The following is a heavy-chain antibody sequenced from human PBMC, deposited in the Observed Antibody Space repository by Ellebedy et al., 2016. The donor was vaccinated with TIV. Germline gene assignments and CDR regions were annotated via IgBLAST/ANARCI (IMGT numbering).Heavy chain of an antibody. V-gene: IGHV1-18*04. J-gene: IGHJ4*02. CDR2: ISAYNGNT. CDR3: ARDPGQWLASFDY. D-gene: IGHD6-19*01. Sequence: ASVKVSCXASGYTFTGYYMHWVRQAPGQGLEWMGWISAYNGNTNYAQKLQGRVTMTTDTSTSTAYMELRSLRSDDTAVYYCARDPGQWLASFDYWGQGTLVTVSS. CDR1: GYTFTGYY.